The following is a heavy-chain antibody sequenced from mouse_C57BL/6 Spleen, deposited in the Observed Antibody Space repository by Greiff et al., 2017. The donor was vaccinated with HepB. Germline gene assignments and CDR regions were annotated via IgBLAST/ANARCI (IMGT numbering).Heavy chain of an antibody. D-gene: IGHD1-1*01. Sequence: QVQLQQPGAELVKPGASVKLSCKASGYTFTSYWMQWVKQRPGQGLEWIGEIDPSDSYTNYNQKFKGKATLTVDTSSSTAYMQLSSLTSKNSAVYYCAREEFTTVVATRAMDYWGQGTSVTVSS. J-gene: IGHJ4*01. CDR1: GYTFTSYW. CDR3: AREEFTTVVATRAMDY. CDR2: IDPSDSYT. V-gene: IGHV1-50*01.